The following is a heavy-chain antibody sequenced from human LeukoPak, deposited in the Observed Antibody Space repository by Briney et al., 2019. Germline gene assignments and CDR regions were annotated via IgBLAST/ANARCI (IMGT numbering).Heavy chain of an antibody. CDR2: IYYSGST. J-gene: IGHJ4*02. CDR1: GGSISSTSYY. D-gene: IGHD3-10*01. V-gene: IGHV4-39*01. CDR3: ARGASHYGSGSFFDS. Sequence: PSETLSLTCTVSGGSISSTSYYWGWIRQPPGKGLEWIGSIYYSGSTYYNPSLKSRVTISVDTSKNQFSLKLSSVTAADTAVYYCARGASHYGSGSFFDSWGQGILVTVSS.